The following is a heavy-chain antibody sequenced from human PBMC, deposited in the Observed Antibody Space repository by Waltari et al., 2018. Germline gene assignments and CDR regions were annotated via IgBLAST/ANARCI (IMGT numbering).Heavy chain of an antibody. CDR1: GGSISRGSYY. D-gene: IGHD3-10*01. CDR2: IYTSGNT. V-gene: IGHV4-61*09. CDR3: ARVPSGDLLDS. Sequence: QVQLQESGPGLVKPSETLSLDCSVSGGSISRGSYYWSWIRQPAGKGLEWIGHIYTSGNTNYNPSLMGRVTISVDMSKNQFSLKLSSVTAADTAVYYCARVPSGDLLDSWGQGTLVTVSS. J-gene: IGHJ4*02.